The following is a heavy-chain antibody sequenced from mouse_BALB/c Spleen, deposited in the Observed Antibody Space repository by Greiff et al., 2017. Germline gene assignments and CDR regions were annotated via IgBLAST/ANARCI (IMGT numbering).Heavy chain of an antibody. Sequence: QVQLQQPGAELVKPGASVKLSCKASGYTFTSYWMHWVKQRPGQGLEWIGEINPSNGRTNYNEKFKSKATLTVDKSSSTAYMQLSSLTSEDSAVYYCARRWLLRNYFDYWGQGTTLTVSS. D-gene: IGHD2-3*01. J-gene: IGHJ2*01. CDR1: GYTFTSYW. CDR3: ARRWLLRNYFDY. V-gene: IGHV1S81*02. CDR2: INPSNGRT.